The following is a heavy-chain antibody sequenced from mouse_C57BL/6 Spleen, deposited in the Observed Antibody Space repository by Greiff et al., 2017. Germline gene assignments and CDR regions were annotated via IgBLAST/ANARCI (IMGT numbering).Heavy chain of an antibody. J-gene: IGHJ1*03. V-gene: IGHV1-50*01. D-gene: IGHD2-3*01. Sequence: QVQLKQPGAELVKPGASVKLSWKASGYTFTSYWMQWVKQRPGQGLEWIGEIDPSDSYTNYNQKFKGKATLTVDTSSSTAYMQLSSLTSEDSAVYYCARGLLHWYFDVWATGTTVTVSS. CDR3: ARGLLHWYFDV. CDR1: GYTFTSYW. CDR2: IDPSDSYT.